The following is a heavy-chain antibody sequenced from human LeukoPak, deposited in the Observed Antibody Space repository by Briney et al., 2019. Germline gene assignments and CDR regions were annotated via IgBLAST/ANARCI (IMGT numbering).Heavy chain of an antibody. J-gene: IGHJ5*02. V-gene: IGHV4-30-4*08. CDR2: IYYSGST. D-gene: IGHD5-18*01. Sequence: SETLSLTCTVSGGSISSGDYYWRWIRQPPGKGLEWIGYIYYSGSTYYNPSLKSRVTISVDTSKNQFSLKLSSVTAADTAVYYCARDAQLWPENWFDPWGQGTLVTVAS. CDR1: GGSISSGDYY. CDR3: ARDAQLWPENWFDP.